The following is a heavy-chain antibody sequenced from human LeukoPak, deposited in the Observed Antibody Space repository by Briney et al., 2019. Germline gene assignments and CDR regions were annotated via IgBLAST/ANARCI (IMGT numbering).Heavy chain of an antibody. V-gene: IGHV4-4*02. J-gene: IGHJ5*02. CDR2: IYHSGST. CDR3: ARMVRGVIHNWFDP. Sequence: SETLSLTCAVSGGSISSSNWWSWVRQPPGKGLEWIGEIYHSGSTNYNPSLKSRVTISVDTSKNQFSLKLSSVTAADTAVYYCARMVRGVIHNWFDPWGQGTLVTVSS. CDR1: GGSISSSNW. D-gene: IGHD3-10*01.